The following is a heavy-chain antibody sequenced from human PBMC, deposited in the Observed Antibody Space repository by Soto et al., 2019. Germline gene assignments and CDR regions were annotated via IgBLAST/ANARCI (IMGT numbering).Heavy chain of an antibody. CDR3: ARAHSTTVITLKWGAMDF. D-gene: IGHD3-22*01. J-gene: IGHJ6*02. CDR1: CGSFIGFY. Sequence: SETLSLTCAFYCGSFIGFYWSWIRQSPGKGLEWIGEIYHRGNTNYNPSLKTRVSISVDTSKNQFSLNLTSVTAADTAVYYCARAHSTTVITLKWGAMDFWGQGTTVTVS. V-gene: IGHV4-34*01. CDR2: IYHRGNT.